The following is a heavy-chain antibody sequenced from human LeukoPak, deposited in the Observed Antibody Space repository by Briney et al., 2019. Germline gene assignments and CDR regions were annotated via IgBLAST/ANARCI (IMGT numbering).Heavy chain of an antibody. CDR3: TRVGITIFGVVIPPDY. CDR1: GFTFGDYA. CDR2: IRSKAYGGTT. Sequence: GGSLRLSCTASGFTFGDYAMSWFRQAPGKGLEWVGFIRSKAYGGTTEYAASVKGRFTISRDDSKSIAYLQINSLKTEDTAVYYCTRVGITIFGVVIPPDYWGQGTLVTVSS. J-gene: IGHJ4*02. V-gene: IGHV3-49*03. D-gene: IGHD3-3*01.